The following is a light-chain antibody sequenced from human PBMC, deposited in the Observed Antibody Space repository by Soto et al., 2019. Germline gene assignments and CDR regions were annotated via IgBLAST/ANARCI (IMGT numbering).Light chain of an antibody. CDR2: DVS. Sequence: QSALTQPASVSGSPGQSITISCTGTSSDVGGYNYVSWYQQHPGKAPKLMIYDVSNRPSGVSNRFSGSKSGNTASLTISGLQAEDEADYYCSSYTSSSTVVFVGCTKLTVL. V-gene: IGLV2-14*01. J-gene: IGLJ2*01. CDR1: SSDVGGYNY. CDR3: SSYTSSSTVV.